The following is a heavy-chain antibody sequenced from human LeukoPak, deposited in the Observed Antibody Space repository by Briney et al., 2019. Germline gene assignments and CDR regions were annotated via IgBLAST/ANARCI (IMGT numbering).Heavy chain of an antibody. CDR1: GFTFSSYA. V-gene: IGHV3-23*01. CDR3: AKARIVVIPPADALDV. CDR2: ISGSGART. Sequence: TGGSLRLSCAASGFTFSSYAMNWVRQAPGNGLGWVSSISGSGARTDDADSVKGRFTISRDNSKNTLHLQMNSLRAEDMAVYYCAKARIVVIPPADALDVWGQGTLVTVSS. J-gene: IGHJ3*01. D-gene: IGHD3-22*01.